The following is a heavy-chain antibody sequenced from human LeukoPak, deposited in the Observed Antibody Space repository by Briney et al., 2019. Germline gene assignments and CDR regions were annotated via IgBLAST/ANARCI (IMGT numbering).Heavy chain of an antibody. V-gene: IGHV3-23*01. CDR1: GFTFSSYA. J-gene: IGHJ5*02. Sequence: PGGSLRLSCAASGFTFSSYAMSWVRQAPGKGLEWVSAISGSGGSTYYADSVKGRFTISRDKSKNTLYLLMTSLRADDTAVYYCATVKYDYGDPVGWFDPWGQGTLVTVSS. CDR3: ATVKYDYGDPVGWFDP. D-gene: IGHD4-17*01. CDR2: ISGSGGST.